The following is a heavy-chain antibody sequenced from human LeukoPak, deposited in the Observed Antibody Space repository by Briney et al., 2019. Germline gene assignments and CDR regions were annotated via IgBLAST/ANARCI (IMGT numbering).Heavy chain of an antibody. Sequence: SETLSLTCAVSAGPINTYYWSWIRQSPGKGLEWIGYIYSSGITKYNPSLKSRVTISLDTPKNQFSLKLNSVTAADTAVYYCARGTYTSPFDYWGQGTLVTVSS. CDR3: ARGTYTSPFDY. CDR2: IYSSGIT. CDR1: AGPINTYY. D-gene: IGHD4-11*01. J-gene: IGHJ4*02. V-gene: IGHV4-59*01.